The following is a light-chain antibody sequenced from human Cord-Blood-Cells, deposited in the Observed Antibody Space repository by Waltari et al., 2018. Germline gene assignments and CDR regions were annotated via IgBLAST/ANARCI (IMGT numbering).Light chain of an antibody. Sequence: QSVLTQPPSVSGAPGQRVTISCTGSSSNIGAGYDVHWYQQLPGTAPKLLIYGNSKRPAGAPDPFSGSQSGTSASLAITGLQAEDEADYYCQSYDSSLSGSVFGGGTKLTVL. CDR2: GNS. CDR1: SSNIGAGYD. J-gene: IGLJ2*01. CDR3: QSYDSSLSGSV. V-gene: IGLV1-40*01.